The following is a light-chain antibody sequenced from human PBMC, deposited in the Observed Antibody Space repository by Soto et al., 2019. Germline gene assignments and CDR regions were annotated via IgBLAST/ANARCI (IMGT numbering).Light chain of an antibody. J-gene: IGKJ4*01. V-gene: IGKV3-20*01. CDR1: QSVSID. CDR2: GAS. CDR3: QQYGSSPLT. Sequence: EIVMTQSPATLSVSPGERATLSCRASQSVSIDVAWYQQKPGQAPRLLIYGASSRATGIPDRFSGSGSGTDFTLTISRLEPEDFAVYYCQQYGSSPLTFGGGTKVDIK.